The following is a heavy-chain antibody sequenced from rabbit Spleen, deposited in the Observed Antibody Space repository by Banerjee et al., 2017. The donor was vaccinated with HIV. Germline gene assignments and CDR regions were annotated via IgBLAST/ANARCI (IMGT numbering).Heavy chain of an antibody. D-gene: IGHD6-1*01. J-gene: IGHJ6*01. Sequence: QSLEESGGGLVKPEGSLALTCKASGFSFSSSDYICWVRQAPGKGLEWISCIAGSSSGFTYSATWAKGRFTISRASSTTVFLQMTSLTAADTATYFCARAVYSYSYGMDLWGQGTLVTVS. CDR2: IAGSSSGFT. CDR3: ARAVYSYSYGMDL. V-gene: IGHV1S40*01. CDR1: GFSFSSSDY.